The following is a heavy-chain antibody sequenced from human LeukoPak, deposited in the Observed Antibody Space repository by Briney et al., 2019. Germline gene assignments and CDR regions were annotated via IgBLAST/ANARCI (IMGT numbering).Heavy chain of an antibody. CDR1: GFTFNYYS. Sequence: GGSLRLSCAASGFTFNYYSMNWVRQAPGKGLEWVSSISSISNYIYYADSVKGRFTISRDNAKNSLYPQMNSLRAEDTAVYYCARDQGGVGYWGQGTLVTVSS. D-gene: IGHD3-16*01. CDR3: ARDQGGVGY. V-gene: IGHV3-21*01. J-gene: IGHJ4*02. CDR2: ISSISNYI.